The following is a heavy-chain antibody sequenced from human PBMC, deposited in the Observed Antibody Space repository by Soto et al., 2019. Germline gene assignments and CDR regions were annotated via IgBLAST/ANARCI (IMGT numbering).Heavy chain of an antibody. Sequence: QVQLQESGPGLVKPSQTLSLTCTVSGGSISSGDYYWSWIRQPPGKGLEGIGYIYYSGSTYYNPSNKGRVTRSVDTSKSQFSLKLSSVTAADTAVYYCARESSTHAPYGMDVWGHGTTVTVSS. J-gene: IGHJ6*02. V-gene: IGHV4-30-4*01. CDR3: ARESSTHAPYGMDV. CDR2: IYYSGST. CDR1: GGSISSGDYY. D-gene: IGHD2-2*01.